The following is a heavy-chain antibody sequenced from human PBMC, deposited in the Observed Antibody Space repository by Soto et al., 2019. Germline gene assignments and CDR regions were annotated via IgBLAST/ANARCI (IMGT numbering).Heavy chain of an antibody. CDR1: GFTFSDHY. J-gene: IGHJ3*02. V-gene: IGHV3-11*01. Sequence: GGSLRLSCAASGFTFSDHYMSWIRQAPGKGLEWVSYISSSGRTIYYADSVKGRFTISRDNAKNSLDLQMDSLRVEDTAMYYCASSCSSTSCYTNRDMRDDAFNIWGQGTMVTVSS. D-gene: IGHD2-2*02. CDR2: ISSSGRTI. CDR3: ASSCSSTSCYTNRDMRDDAFNI.